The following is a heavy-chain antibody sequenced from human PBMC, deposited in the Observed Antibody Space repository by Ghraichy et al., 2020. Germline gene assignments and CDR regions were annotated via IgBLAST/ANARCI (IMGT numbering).Heavy chain of an antibody. V-gene: IGHV3-23*01. CDR2: ITGTGANT. D-gene: IGHD2-15*01. J-gene: IGHJ6*02. CDR1: GFIFSNYA. Sequence: GGSLRLSCAASGFIFSNYAMTWVRQAPGKGLEWVSSITGTGANTYYEDSVKGRSTISRDNSKNTLYLQMNSLRAEDTAIYYCAKDDYCSGATCATYYYYGLDLWGQGTTVTVSS. CDR3: AKDDYCSGATCATYYYYGLDL.